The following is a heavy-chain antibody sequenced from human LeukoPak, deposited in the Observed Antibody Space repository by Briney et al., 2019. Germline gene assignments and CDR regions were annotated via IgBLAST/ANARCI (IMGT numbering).Heavy chain of an antibody. D-gene: IGHD5-24*01. CDR1: GYTFLNNW. J-gene: IGHJ3*01. V-gene: IGHV1-46*01. Sequence: ASVKVSCKASGYTFLNNWMHWVRQAPGRGLEWVGLINPTGTRALYAQKFQGRVTLTRDMSTTTDYMELSSLTSEDTAVYYCARVRDGYNDAYDFWGQGTMVTVTS. CDR3: ARVRDGYNDAYDF. CDR2: INPTGTRA.